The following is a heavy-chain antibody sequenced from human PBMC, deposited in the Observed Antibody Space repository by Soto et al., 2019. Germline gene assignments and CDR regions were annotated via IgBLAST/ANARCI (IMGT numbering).Heavy chain of an antibody. J-gene: IGHJ5*02. CDR1: GYAFIGYY. D-gene: IGHD2-2*01. CDR2: INPNSGGT. V-gene: IGHV1-2*02. Sequence: LVQSGAEVKKPGASVKVSCKASGYAFIGYYIHWVRQAPGQGLEWMGWINPNSGGTNYAQKFQGRVTMTRETSISTVSMDLSSLRSDDTAVYYCARAFCSTITCYGWFDPWGQGTLVTVSS. CDR3: ARAFCSTITCYGWFDP.